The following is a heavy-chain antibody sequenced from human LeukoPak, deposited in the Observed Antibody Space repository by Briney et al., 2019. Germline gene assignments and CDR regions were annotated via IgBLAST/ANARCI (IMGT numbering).Heavy chain of an antibody. CDR3: AKGPDYGDY. J-gene: IGHJ4*02. V-gene: IGHV3-30*18. CDR1: GFTFSSYG. Sequence: GGSLRLSCAASGFTFSSYGMHWVRQAPGKGLEWVAVISYDGSNKYYADSVKGRFTISRDDSKNTLYLQMNSLRAEDTAVYYCAKGPDYGDYWGQGTLVTVSS. CDR2: ISYDGSNK.